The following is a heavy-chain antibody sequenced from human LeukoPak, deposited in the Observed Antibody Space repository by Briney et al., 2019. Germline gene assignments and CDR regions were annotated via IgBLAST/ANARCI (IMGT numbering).Heavy chain of an antibody. V-gene: IGHV4-31*03. CDR1: GGSISSGGYY. J-gene: IGHJ5*02. CDR2: IYYSGST. D-gene: IGHD3-16*01. CDR3: ARSGGKRNWFDP. Sequence: PSETLSLTCTVSGGSISSGGYYWSWIRQHPGKGLEWIGYIYYSGSTYYNPSLKSRVTISVDTSKNQFSLKLSSVTAADTAVYYCARSGGKRNWFDPWGQGTLVTDSS.